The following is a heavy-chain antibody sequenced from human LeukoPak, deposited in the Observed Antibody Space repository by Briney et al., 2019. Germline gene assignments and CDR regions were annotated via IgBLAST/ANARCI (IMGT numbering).Heavy chain of an antibody. V-gene: IGHV1-18*01. D-gene: IGHD2-15*01. Sequence: GASVKVSCKASGYTFTSYGISWVRQAPGQVLEWMGWISAYNGNTNYAQKLQGRVTMTTDTSTSTAYMELRSLRSDDTAVYYCAREKRGYCSGGSCYADYWGQGTLVTVSS. CDR2: ISAYNGNT. CDR3: AREKRGYCSGGSCYADY. CDR1: GYTFTSYG. J-gene: IGHJ4*02.